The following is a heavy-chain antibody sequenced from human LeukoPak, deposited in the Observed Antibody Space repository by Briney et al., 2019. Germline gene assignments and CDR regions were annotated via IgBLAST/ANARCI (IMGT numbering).Heavy chain of an antibody. J-gene: IGHJ5*02. D-gene: IGHD4-17*01. CDR2: MNPHSGNT. Sequence: GASVTVSCKASGYTFTSYDINWVRQASGQGLEWMGWMNPHSGNTGYAQNFQGRVTMTRNTSISTAYMELRSLRSEDTAVYYCARLSSHSGDYKVDPWGQGTLVTVSS. CDR1: GYTFTSYD. CDR3: ARLSSHSGDYKVDP. V-gene: IGHV1-8*01.